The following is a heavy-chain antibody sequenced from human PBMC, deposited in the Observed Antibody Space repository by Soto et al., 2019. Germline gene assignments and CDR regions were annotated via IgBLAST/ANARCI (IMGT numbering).Heavy chain of an antibody. D-gene: IGHD4-17*01. V-gene: IGHV4-39*01. Sequence: SETLSLTCTVSGGSISSSSYYWGWIRQPPGKGLEWIGTISYSGITYYNPSLKSRITISVDTSKNQFSLKLSSVTATDTAVYYCATLYGDYVSYWGQGTLVTVSS. J-gene: IGHJ4*02. CDR3: ATLYGDYVSY. CDR2: ISYSGIT. CDR1: GGSISSSSYY.